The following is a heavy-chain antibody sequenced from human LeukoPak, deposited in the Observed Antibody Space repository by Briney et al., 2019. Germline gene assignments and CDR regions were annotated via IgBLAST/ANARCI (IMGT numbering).Heavy chain of an antibody. V-gene: IGHV5-51*01. J-gene: IGHJ4*02. D-gene: IGHD2-15*01. CDR1: GYRFTSYW. CDR2: IYPGDSDT. CDR3: ARHSQELPLDY. Sequence: GESLQISCKGSGYRFTSYWIGWVRQMPGKGLEWMGIIYPGDSDTRYSPSFQGQVSISADKSISTAYLQWSSPKASDTAMYYCARHSQELPLDYWGQGTLVTVSS.